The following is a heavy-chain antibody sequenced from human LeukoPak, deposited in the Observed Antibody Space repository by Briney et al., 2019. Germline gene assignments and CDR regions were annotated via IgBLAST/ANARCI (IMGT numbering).Heavy chain of an antibody. Sequence: GGSLRLSCAASGFTFSNYAMSSVRQAPGKGLAWVSTISGGGASTYYADSVKGRFTISRDTSMNTLYLQMNSLRAEDTAIYYCAKHHSGLRYDYWGQGTLVTVSS. D-gene: IGHD4-17*01. CDR3: AKHHSGLRYDY. CDR1: GFTFSNYA. CDR2: ISGGGAST. V-gene: IGHV3-23*01. J-gene: IGHJ4*02.